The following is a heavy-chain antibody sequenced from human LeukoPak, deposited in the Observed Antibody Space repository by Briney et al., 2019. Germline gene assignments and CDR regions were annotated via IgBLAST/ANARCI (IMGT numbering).Heavy chain of an antibody. J-gene: IGHJ4*02. CDR3: ASRYDYSNYIDY. D-gene: IGHD4-11*01. Sequence: SEPLSLTCTVSGGSISSSSYYWGWIRQPPGKGLEWIGTIYYSGSTYYNPSLKSRVTISVDTSKNQFSLKLSSVTAADTAVYYCASRYDYSNYIDYWGQGTLVTVSS. CDR2: IYYSGST. V-gene: IGHV4-39*01. CDR1: GGSISSSSYY.